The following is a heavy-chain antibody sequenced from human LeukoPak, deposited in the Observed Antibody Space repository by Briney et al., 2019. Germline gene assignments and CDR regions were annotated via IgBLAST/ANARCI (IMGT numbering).Heavy chain of an antibody. CDR3: ARRGVVPAASPYYYFDY. CDR2: IYHSGST. V-gene: IGHV4-38-2*02. CDR1: GYSISRGYS. J-gene: IGHJ4*02. D-gene: IGHD2-2*01. Sequence: SETLSLTCTVSGYSISRGYSWGWIRQPPGKGLEWIGNIYHSGSTNYSPSLKSRVTISVDTSKNQFSLKLSSVTAADTAVYYCARRGVVPAASPYYYFDYWGQGTLVTVSS.